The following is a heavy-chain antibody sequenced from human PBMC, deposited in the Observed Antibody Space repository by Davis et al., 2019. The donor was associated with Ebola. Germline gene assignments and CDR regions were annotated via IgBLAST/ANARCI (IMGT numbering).Heavy chain of an antibody. CDR2: LGLSADT. Sequence: GGSLRLSCAASGFTLTTYTMNWVRQTPGKGLEWVSTLGLSADTYYADSVKGRFTISRDNSKNTLHLQMNSLRVEDTAIYYCAKDTSNVWFDVWGQGTMVTVSS. CDR1: GFTLTTYT. J-gene: IGHJ3*01. V-gene: IGHV3-23*01. D-gene: IGHD6-19*01. CDR3: AKDTSNVWFDV.